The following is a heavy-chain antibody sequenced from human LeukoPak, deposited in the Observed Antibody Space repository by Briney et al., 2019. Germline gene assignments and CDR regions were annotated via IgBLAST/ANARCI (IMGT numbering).Heavy chain of an antibody. J-gene: IGHJ3*01. CDR3: TKSWDAFDF. Sequence: PGGSLRLSCAASGFTFSSYAMSWVRQAPGKGLEWVSGILGSGDSTYYADAVKGGFTISRDNSKNTPYLQMNTLRAEDTAVYYCTKSWDAFDFWGQGTMVTVSS. CDR2: ILGSGDST. CDR1: GFTFSSYA. V-gene: IGHV3-23*01. D-gene: IGHD3-10*01.